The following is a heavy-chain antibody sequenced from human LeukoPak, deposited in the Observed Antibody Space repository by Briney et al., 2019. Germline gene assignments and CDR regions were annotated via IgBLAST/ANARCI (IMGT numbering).Heavy chain of an antibody. V-gene: IGHV5-10-1*01. CDR2: IAPSDSYT. CDR3: ASRLASCGGDCYSFDY. Sequence: GESPRISCKGSGYSFTTYWISWVRQMPGKGLEWMGRIAPSDSYTYYSPSFQGHVTISADKSINTAYLQWTSLRASDTAMYYCASRLASCGGDCYSFDYWGQGTLVTVSS. CDR1: GYSFTTYW. D-gene: IGHD2-21*02. J-gene: IGHJ4*02.